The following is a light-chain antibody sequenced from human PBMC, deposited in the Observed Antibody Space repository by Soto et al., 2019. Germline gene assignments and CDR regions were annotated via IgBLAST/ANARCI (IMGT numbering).Light chain of an antibody. J-gene: IGKJ1*01. V-gene: IGKV3-15*01. Sequence: EIVMTQSPATLSVSPGERATLSCRASQSVSSNLAWYQQKPGQAPRLLIYGASTRATGIPARFSGSGSGTEFTLTISSLKSEDFTVYYCQQYNNWPRWTLGQGTKVDIK. CDR3: QQYNNWPRWT. CDR2: GAS. CDR1: QSVSSN.